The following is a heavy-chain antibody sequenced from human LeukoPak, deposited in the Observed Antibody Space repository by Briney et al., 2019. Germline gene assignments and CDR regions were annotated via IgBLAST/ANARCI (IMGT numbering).Heavy chain of an antibody. V-gene: IGHV3-23*01. J-gene: IGHJ6*03. D-gene: IGHD6-13*01. CDR2: ISGSGGST. Sequence: AGGSLRLSCAASGFTFSSHAMSWVRQAPGKGLEWVSAISGSGGSTYYADSVKGRFTISRDNSKNTLYLQMNSLRAEDTAVYYCAKGPTAAADTRYYYYYMDVWGKGTTVTVSS. CDR3: AKGPTAAADTRYYYYYMDV. CDR1: GFTFSSHA.